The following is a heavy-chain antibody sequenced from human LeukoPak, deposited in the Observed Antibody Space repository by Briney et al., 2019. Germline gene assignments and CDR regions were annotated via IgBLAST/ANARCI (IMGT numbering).Heavy chain of an antibody. Sequence: ASVTVSCTASGYTFTSYGISWVRQAPGQGLEWMGWISAYNGNTNYAQRLQGRVTMTTDTSTSTAYMELRSLRSDDTAVYYCARWPFYDSSGYYGGDDAFDIWGQGTMVTVSS. CDR2: ISAYNGNT. V-gene: IGHV1-18*01. D-gene: IGHD3-22*01. J-gene: IGHJ3*02. CDR1: GYTFTSYG. CDR3: ARWPFYDSSGYYGGDDAFDI.